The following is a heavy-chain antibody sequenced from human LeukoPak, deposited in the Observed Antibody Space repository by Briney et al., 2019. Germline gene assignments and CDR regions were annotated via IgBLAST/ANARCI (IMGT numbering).Heavy chain of an antibody. Sequence: SETLSLTCAVYGGSFSGYYWSWIRQPPGKGLEWIGEINHSGSTNYNPSLKSRVTISVDTSKNQFSLKLSSVTAADTAVYYCARRYGYYGSGSYSSNFDHWGQGTLVTVSS. CDR2: INHSGST. CDR1: GGSFSGYY. J-gene: IGHJ4*02. CDR3: ARRYGYYGSGSYSSNFDH. V-gene: IGHV4-34*01. D-gene: IGHD3-10*01.